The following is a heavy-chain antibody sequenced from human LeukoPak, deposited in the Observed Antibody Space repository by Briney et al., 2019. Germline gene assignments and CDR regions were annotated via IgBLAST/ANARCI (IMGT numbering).Heavy chain of an antibody. V-gene: IGHV3-33*01. CDR3: ARDREGYCSSTSCSFFAGDGMDA. J-gene: IGHJ6*02. CDR1: GFTFSSYG. Sequence: GGSLRLSCAASGFTFSSYGMHWVRQAPGKGLEWVAVIWYDGSNKYYADSVKGRFTISRDNSKNTLYLQMNSLRAEDTAVYYCARDREGYCSSTSCSFFAGDGMDAWGQGTTVTVPS. D-gene: IGHD2-2*01. CDR2: IWYDGSNK.